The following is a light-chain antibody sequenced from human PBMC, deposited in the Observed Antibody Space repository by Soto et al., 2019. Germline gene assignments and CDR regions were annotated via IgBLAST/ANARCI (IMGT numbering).Light chain of an antibody. V-gene: IGLV2-14*01. CDR2: DVT. J-gene: IGLJ1*01. CDR1: SSDVCGYKY. CDR3: SSYTSSRSYV. Sequence: QSVVTQPASVAGSPGQSITISCTGTSSDVCGYKYVSWYQQHPDKAPKLIIYDVTNRPSGISNRFSGSKSGNTASLTISGLQAEDEADYYWSSYTSSRSYVFGTGTKVTVL.